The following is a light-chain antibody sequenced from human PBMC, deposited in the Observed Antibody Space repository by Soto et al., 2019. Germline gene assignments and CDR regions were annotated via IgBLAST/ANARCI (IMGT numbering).Light chain of an antibody. CDR1: QSVSNY. Sequence: EIVLTQSPATLSVSPGERATLSCRASQSVSNYLAWYQQKPGQAPRLLIYDASNRATGIPARFSGSGSGTDFTLTISSLEPEDFAVYHCQQRSSWPTFGQGTRLEIK. CDR2: DAS. CDR3: QQRSSWPT. V-gene: IGKV3-11*01. J-gene: IGKJ5*01.